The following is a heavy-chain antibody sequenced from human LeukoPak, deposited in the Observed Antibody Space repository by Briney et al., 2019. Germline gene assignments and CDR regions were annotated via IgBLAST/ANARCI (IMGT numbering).Heavy chain of an antibody. D-gene: IGHD5-18*01. CDR1: GYTFTSFA. Sequence: GASVKVSCKASGYTFTSFAMNWVRQAPGQVLEWMGWINTNTGNPTCAQGFTGRFVFSLDTSVSTAYLQISSLKAEDTAVYYCARDRPPYTAMVSRWFDPWGQGTLVTVSS. CDR2: INTNTGNP. CDR3: ARDRPPYTAMVSRWFDP. J-gene: IGHJ5*02. V-gene: IGHV7-4-1*02.